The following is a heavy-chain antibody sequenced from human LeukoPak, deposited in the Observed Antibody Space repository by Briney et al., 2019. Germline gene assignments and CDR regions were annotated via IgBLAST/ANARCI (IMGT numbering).Heavy chain of an antibody. Sequence: GGSLRLSCAASGFTVSTNYMTWVRQAPGKGLEWVSVIYSGGTTYYADSVKGRFSISRDNSKNTLYLQMNSLRAEDTAVYYCARYDYGRSGFDYWGQGTLVTVSS. CDR3: ARYDYGRSGFDY. J-gene: IGHJ4*02. CDR2: IYSGGTT. V-gene: IGHV3-66*01. D-gene: IGHD5-12*01. CDR1: GFTVSTNY.